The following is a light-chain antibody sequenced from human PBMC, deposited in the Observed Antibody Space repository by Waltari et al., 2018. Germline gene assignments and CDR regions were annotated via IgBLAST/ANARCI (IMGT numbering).Light chain of an antibody. Sequence: DIQMTQSPSTLSASVGDRVSITCRASQSISIWLAWYQQRSGKAPTLLISKSSSLESGVPSRFSGSGSGTEFTLTIPNLHPDDFAPYYCQHYDNYPVAFGQGTKLEIK. CDR2: KSS. J-gene: IGKJ2*01. CDR1: QSISIW. V-gene: IGKV1-5*03. CDR3: QHYDNYPVA.